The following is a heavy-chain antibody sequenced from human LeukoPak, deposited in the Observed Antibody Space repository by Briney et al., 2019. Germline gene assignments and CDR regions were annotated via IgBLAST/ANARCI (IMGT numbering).Heavy chain of an antibody. Sequence: ASVKVSCKASGYTFTDYYLHRVRQAPGQGFKWMGWINPNSGVTDYAQKFQGRGTMTRDTSISTAHMEMSRMGSDDTALCYCTRANFLCCSSSSCLFDYWGQGTLVTVSS. J-gene: IGHJ4*02. CDR3: TRANFLCCSSSSCLFDY. CDR1: GYTFTDYY. V-gene: IGHV1-2*02. D-gene: IGHD2-2*01. CDR2: INPNSGVT.